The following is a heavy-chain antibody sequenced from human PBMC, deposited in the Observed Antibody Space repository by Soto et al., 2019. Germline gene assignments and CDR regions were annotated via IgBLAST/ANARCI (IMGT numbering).Heavy chain of an antibody. CDR2: VYYSGST. CDR3: AKVPIHNHCSAASYYRSLYYYGMDV. V-gene: IGHV4-59*01. J-gene: IGHJ6*02. D-gene: IGHD3-10*01. CDR1: GGSISSYY. Sequence: SETLSLTCTVSGGSISSYYWSWIRQPPGKGLEWIGYVYYSGSTNYNTSLKSRVTISVATSKNQFSLKLSSVTPADTPVYYCAKVPIHNHCSAASYYRSLYYYGMDVWGQGTTVTVSS.